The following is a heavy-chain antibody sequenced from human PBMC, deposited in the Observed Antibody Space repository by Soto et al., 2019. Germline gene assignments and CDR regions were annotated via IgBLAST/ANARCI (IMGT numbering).Heavy chain of an antibody. CDR3: TRDLYPSTVTTGGYYYYYMDV. V-gene: IGHV3-49*04. Sequence: GGSLRLSCTASGFTFGDYAMSWVRQAPGKGLEWVGFIRSKAYGGTTEYAASVKGRFTISRDDSKSIAYLQMNSLKTEDTAVYYCTRDLYPSTVTTGGYYYYYMDVWGKGTTVTVSS. CDR2: IRSKAYGGTT. D-gene: IGHD4-4*01. J-gene: IGHJ6*03. CDR1: GFTFGDYA.